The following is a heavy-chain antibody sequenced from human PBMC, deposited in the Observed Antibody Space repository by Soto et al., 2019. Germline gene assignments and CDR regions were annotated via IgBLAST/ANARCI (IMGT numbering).Heavy chain of an antibody. V-gene: IGHV1-18*01. Sequence: QVQLVQSGAEVKKPGASVKVSCKASGYTFTSYGIIWVRQAPGQGLEWMGWISAYNGNTNYAQKLQGRVTMTTDTSTSTAYMELRSLRSDDTAVYYCARDQPQYYYDSSGYFDYWGQGTLVTVSS. CDR2: ISAYNGNT. D-gene: IGHD3-22*01. CDR1: GYTFTSYG. CDR3: ARDQPQYYYDSSGYFDY. J-gene: IGHJ4*02.